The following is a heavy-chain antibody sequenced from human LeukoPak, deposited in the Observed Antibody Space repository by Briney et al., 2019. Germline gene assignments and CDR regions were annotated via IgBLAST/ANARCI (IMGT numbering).Heavy chain of an antibody. CDR2: FDPEDGET. D-gene: IGHD2-8*02. CDR3: ATPTPYVGYAIFDY. CDR1: GYTLTELS. J-gene: IGHJ4*02. V-gene: IGHV1-24*01. Sequence: ASVKVSCKVSGYTLTELSMHWVQQAPGKGLEWMGGFDPEDGETIYAQKFQGRVTMTEDTSTDTAYMELSSLRSEDTAVYYCATPTPYVGYAIFDYWGQGTLVTVSS.